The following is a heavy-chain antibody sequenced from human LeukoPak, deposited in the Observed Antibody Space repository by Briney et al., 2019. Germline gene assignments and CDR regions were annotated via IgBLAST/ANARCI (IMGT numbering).Heavy chain of an antibody. CDR1: GGSISNKY. CDR2: IYYSGST. D-gene: IGHD3-22*01. V-gene: IGHV4-59*01. J-gene: IGHJ4*02. CDR3: ARDYYDSSGYYYGLDY. Sequence: PSETLSLTCTVSGGSISNKYWSWIRQPPGKGLEWIGYIYYSGSTNYNPSLKSRVTILVDTSKNQFSLKLSSVTAADTAVYFCARDYYDSSGYYYGLDYWGQGTLVTVSS.